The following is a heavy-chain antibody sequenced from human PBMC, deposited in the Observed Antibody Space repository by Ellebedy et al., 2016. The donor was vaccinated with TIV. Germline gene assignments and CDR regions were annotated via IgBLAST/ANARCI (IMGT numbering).Heavy chain of an antibody. CDR3: ARESDDTLGGGWFDP. CDR1: GYTFTSYA. Sequence: AASVKVSCKASGYTFTSYAMNWVRQAPGQGLEWMGWINTNTGNPTYAQGFTGRFVFSLDTSVSTSYLQISSLKAEDTAVYYCARESDDTLGGGWFDPWGQGTLVTVSS. V-gene: IGHV7-4-1*02. CDR2: INTNTGNP. D-gene: IGHD3-16*01. J-gene: IGHJ5*02.